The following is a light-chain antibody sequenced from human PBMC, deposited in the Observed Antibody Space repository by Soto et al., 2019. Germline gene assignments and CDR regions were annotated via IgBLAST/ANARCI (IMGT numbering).Light chain of an antibody. V-gene: IGLV2-14*01. CDR3: TSYTSSSTRV. J-gene: IGLJ1*01. CDR1: SSDVGRYNY. Sequence: QSVLTRPASVSGSPGQSITISCTGTSSDVGRYNYVSWYQQHPGKAPKVIIFEVTNRPSGVSNRFSGSKSGNTASLTISGLQAADEADYYCTSYTSSSTRVFGTWTKVTVL. CDR2: EVT.